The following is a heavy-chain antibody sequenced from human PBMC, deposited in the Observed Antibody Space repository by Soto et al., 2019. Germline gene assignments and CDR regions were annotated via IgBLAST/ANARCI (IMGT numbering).Heavy chain of an antibody. D-gene: IGHD3-3*01. Sequence: SETLSLTYTVSGGSISSSSYYWGWIRQPPGMGLEWIGSIYYSGSTNYNPSLKSRVTISVDTSKNQFSLKLSSVTAADTAVYYCARVSIFGVVRYYYYGMDVWGQGTTVTVSS. CDR3: ARVSIFGVVRYYYYGMDV. CDR1: GGSISSSSYY. J-gene: IGHJ6*02. V-gene: IGHV4-39*07. CDR2: IYYSGST.